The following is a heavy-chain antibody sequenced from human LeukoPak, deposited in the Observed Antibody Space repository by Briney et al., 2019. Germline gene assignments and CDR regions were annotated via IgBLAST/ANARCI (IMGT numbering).Heavy chain of an antibody. CDR2: IKQDEREK. J-gene: IGHJ4*02. CDR3: VRGGVSGTFDY. Sequence: PGGSLRLSCAAYRFTFSRNWLSWVRQAPGKEREWVASIKQDEREKFYVDSVKGRFTISRDNAENSLYLQLNSLRGDDTAVYYCVRGGVSGTFDYWGQGILVTVSS. CDR1: RFTFSRNW. V-gene: IGHV3-7*04. D-gene: IGHD2-8*01.